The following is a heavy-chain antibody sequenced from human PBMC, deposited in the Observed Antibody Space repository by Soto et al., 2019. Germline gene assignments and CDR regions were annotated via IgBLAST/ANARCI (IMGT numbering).Heavy chain of an antibody. Sequence: PSETVSLTXSLSGAAIGGYYWSWIRQPPGKALEWIGYVSYSGSTDYHPSLKSRVSISIDTSKNQFSLKMISVTAADTAVYYCARHGSDSGWFFFDPWGQGALVTVSS. CDR2: VSYSGST. J-gene: IGHJ5*02. CDR1: GAAIGGYY. CDR3: ARHGSDSGWFFFDP. V-gene: IGHV4-59*08. D-gene: IGHD6-19*01.